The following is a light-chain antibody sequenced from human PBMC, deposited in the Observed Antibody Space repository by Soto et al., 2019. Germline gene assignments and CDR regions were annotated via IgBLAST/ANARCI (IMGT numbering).Light chain of an antibody. V-gene: IGLV1-47*01. J-gene: IGLJ1*01. CDR3: AAWDDSLSAPYV. CDR2: RNN. CDR1: SSNIGSNY. Sequence: QSVLTQPPSASGTPGQRVTISCSGSSSNIGSNYVYWYQQLPGTAPKLLIYRNNQRPSGVPDRFSGSKSGTSASLAISGSADEADYYCAAWDDSLSAPYVFGTGTKLTVL.